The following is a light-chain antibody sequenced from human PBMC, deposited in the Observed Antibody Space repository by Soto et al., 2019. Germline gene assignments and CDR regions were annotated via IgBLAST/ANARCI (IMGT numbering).Light chain of an antibody. CDR1: QSVGSF. V-gene: IGKV3-11*01. CDR2: DAS. J-gene: IGKJ1*01. Sequence: EIVLTQSPATLSLSPGERATLSCRASQSVGSFLAWYQQKPGQAPRLLIYDASNRATGISDRFSGSGSGTDFTLTISGLQPEDFAVYYCQQLNNWPRWTFGQGTRWKSN. CDR3: QQLNNWPRWT.